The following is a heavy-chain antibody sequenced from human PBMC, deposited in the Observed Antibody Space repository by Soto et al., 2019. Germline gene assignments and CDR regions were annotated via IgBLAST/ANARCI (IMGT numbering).Heavy chain of an antibody. D-gene: IGHD4-17*01. V-gene: IGHV4-34*01. CDR3: ARGPPPARVTTRALWFDP. CDR2: INHSGST. J-gene: IGHJ5*02. Sequence: SETLSLTCAVYGGSFSGYYWSWIRQPPGKGLEWIGEINHSGSTNYNPSLKSRVTISVDTSKNQFSLKLSSVTAADTAVYYCARGPPPARVTTRALWFDPWGQGTLDTVSS. CDR1: GGSFSGYY.